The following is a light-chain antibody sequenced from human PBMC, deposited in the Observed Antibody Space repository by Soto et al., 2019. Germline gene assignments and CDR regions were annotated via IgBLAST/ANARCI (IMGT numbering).Light chain of an antibody. CDR2: AAS. CDR3: LHHNSYPLT. V-gene: IGKV1-17*01. Sequence: DIQMTQSPSSLSASVGDKVTITCRASQGIRNGLGWFQQKPGKAPKRLIYAASSLQSGVSSRFSGSGSGTEFTLTISSLQPKDFATYYCLHHNSYPLTFGGGTNVEIK. CDR1: QGIRNG. J-gene: IGKJ4*01.